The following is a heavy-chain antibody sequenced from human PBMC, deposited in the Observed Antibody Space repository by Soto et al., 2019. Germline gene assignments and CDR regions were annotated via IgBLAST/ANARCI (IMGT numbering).Heavy chain of an antibody. D-gene: IGHD6-19*01. CDR1: GDSVSSNSAA. CDR3: AGSSGWENDAFDI. V-gene: IGHV6-1*01. Sequence: SQTLSLTCANSGDSVSSNSAAWNWIRQSPSRGLEWLGRTYYRSKWYNDYAVSVKSRITINPDTSKNQFSLQLNSVTPEDTVVYYCAGSSGWENDAFDIWGQGTMVTVSS. J-gene: IGHJ3*02. CDR2: TYYRSKWYN.